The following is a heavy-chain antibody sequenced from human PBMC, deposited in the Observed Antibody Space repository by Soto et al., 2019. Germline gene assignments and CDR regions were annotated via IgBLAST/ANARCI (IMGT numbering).Heavy chain of an antibody. J-gene: IGHJ6*02. CDR3: ASVCGSTSCYDVLTYYYGMDV. V-gene: IGHV1-2*02. CDR2: IKPDSGGT. D-gene: IGHD2-2*01. CDR1: GYIFTGFY. Sequence: ASVKVSCKASGYIFTGFYIHWVRQAPGQGLEWMGGIKPDSGGTDYAEKFQGRVTMTRDTSINTAYMELSRLRHDDTAVYYCASVCGSTSCYDVLTYYYGMDVWGQGTTVTV.